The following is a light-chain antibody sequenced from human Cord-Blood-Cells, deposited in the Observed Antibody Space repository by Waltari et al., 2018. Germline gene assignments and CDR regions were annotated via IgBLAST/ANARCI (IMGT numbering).Light chain of an antibody. CDR3: CSYAGSYNVV. CDR1: SSDCGGYNY. V-gene: IGLV2-11*01. CDR2: DVS. J-gene: IGLJ2*01. Sequence: QSALTQPRSVSGSPGQSVTIACTGTSSDCGGYNYVSWYQQHPGKAPKLMIYDVSKRPSGVPDRFSGSKSGNTASLTISGLQAEDEADYYCCSYAGSYNVVFGGGTKLTVL.